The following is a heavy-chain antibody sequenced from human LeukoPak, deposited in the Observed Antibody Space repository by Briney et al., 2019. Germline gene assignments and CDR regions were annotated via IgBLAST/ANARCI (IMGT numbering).Heavy chain of an antibody. Sequence: GESLKISCKGSGYSFTSYWIGWVRQLPGKGLEWMGIIYPGDSDTRYSPSFQGQVTISADKSISTAYLQWSSLKAADTAMYYCARLETIFDFWGGYHPFGYYYYYMDVWGKGNTVTVSS. V-gene: IGHV5-51*01. J-gene: IGHJ6*03. CDR2: IYPGDSDT. D-gene: IGHD3-3*01. CDR1: GYSFTSYW. CDR3: ARLETIFDFWGGYHPFGYYYYYMDV.